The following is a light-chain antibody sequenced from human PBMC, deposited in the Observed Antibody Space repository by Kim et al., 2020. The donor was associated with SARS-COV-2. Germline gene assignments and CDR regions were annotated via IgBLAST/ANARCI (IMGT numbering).Light chain of an antibody. CDR2: QDS. CDR3: QAWDRTTVV. CDR1: KLGDKY. J-gene: IGLJ3*02. Sequence: SYELTQPPSVSVSPGQTASITCPGDKLGDKYACWYQQKPGQYPVLVIYQDSKRPSGIPERFSGSNCGNTATLTISGTQAMDEADYYCQAWDRTTVVFGEGTQLTVL. V-gene: IGLV3-1*01.